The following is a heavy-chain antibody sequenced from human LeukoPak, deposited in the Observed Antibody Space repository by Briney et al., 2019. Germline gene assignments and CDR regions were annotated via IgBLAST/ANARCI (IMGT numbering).Heavy chain of an antibody. J-gene: IGHJ6*03. Sequence: SETLSLTCTVSGGPISSYFWSWIRQPPGKGLEWIGHIYYRGSPNYNPSLKSRVTISEDTSKKKVSLRLNYVTAADTAVYYCAKIETARVSRYHYYMDVWGKGTTVIVSS. D-gene: IGHD2-21*02. V-gene: IGHV4-59*01. CDR2: IYYRGSP. CDR1: GGPISSYF. CDR3: AKIETARVSRYHYYMDV.